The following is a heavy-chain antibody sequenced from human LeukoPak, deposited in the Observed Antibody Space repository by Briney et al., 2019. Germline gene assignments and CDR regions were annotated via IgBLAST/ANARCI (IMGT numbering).Heavy chain of an antibody. CDR2: MNANSANT. CDR3: ARGRYDILTGYRLIDY. V-gene: IGHV1-8*01. J-gene: IGHJ4*01. CDR1: GYTFTSYD. D-gene: IGHD3-9*01. Sequence: ASVKVSCKASGYTFTSYDINWVRQAAGQGLEWMGWMNANSANTGYAQKFQGRVTMTRDTSIRTAYMELTSLASEDTAMYYCARGRYDILTGYRLIDYCGHGTLVTVSS.